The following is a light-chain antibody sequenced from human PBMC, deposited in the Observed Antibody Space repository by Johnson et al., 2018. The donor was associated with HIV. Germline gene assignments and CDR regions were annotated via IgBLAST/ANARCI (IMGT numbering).Light chain of an antibody. Sequence: QSVLTQPPSVSAAPGQKVTISCSGSNSNIGNNYVSWYQQLPGTAPKLLIYDNTKRPSGIPDRFSGSKSGTSATLGITGLQTGDEADYYCGRWDDSLSTYGFGTGTKVTVL. J-gene: IGLJ1*01. V-gene: IGLV1-51*01. CDR3: GRWDDSLSTYG. CDR1: NSNIGNNY. CDR2: DNT.